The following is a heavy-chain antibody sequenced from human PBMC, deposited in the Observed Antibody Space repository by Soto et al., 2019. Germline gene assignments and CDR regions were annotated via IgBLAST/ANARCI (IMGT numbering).Heavy chain of an antibody. J-gene: IGHJ4*02. CDR2: ISGSGGST. CDR3: AKGDSGYRYSDTYYFDY. V-gene: IGHV3-23*01. Sequence: EVQLLESGGDLVQPGGSLRLSCAASGLTFSNYAMNWVRQAPGKGLEWVSAISGSGGSTHYADSVKGRFNISRDNSKNNLYLQMNSLRAEDTAIYYCAKGDSGYRYSDTYYFDYWGQGALVTVSS. CDR1: GLTFSNYA. D-gene: IGHD5-18*01.